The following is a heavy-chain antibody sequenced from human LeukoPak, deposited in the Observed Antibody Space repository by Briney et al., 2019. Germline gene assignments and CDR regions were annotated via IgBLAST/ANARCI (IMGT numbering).Heavy chain of an antibody. CDR3: ARGGRTYGSAQPDAFDI. D-gene: IGHD3-10*01. J-gene: IGHJ3*02. Sequence: SETLSLTCTVSGGSISSGGYYWSWIRQHPGKGLEWIGYIYYSGSTYYNPSLKSRVTISVDTSKNQFSLKLSSVTAADTAVYYCARGGRTYGSAQPDAFDIWGQGTMVTVSS. CDR2: IYYSGST. CDR1: GGSISSGGYY. V-gene: IGHV4-31*03.